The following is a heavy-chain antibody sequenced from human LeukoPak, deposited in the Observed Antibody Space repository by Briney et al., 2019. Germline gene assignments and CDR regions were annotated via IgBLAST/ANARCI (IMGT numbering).Heavy chain of an antibody. V-gene: IGHV3-48*03. CDR3: ARGSAHLYYFDS. J-gene: IGHJ4*02. CDR2: ISNGGNTI. Sequence: GGSLRLSCAASGFTFSTYEMNWVRQAPGKGLEWVSYISNGGNTIYYADSVKGRFTISRDNAKNSLYLQMNILRAEDTAVYYCARGSAHLYYFDSWGLGILVTVSS. D-gene: IGHD3-3*01. CDR1: GFTFSTYE.